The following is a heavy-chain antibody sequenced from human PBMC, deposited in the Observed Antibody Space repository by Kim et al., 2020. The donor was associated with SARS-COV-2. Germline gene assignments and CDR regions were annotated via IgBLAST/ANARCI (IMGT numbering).Heavy chain of an antibody. CDR2: INEDGSQR. Sequence: GGSLRLSCTVSGLIFSNHYMAWVRQAPGKGLEWVASINEDGSQRYYVDSLKGRFTISRDNAKNSLYLHLNSLGVEDTAFYYRVRYSRSSTVHNYWGQGT. V-gene: IGHV3-7*01. CDR3: VRYSRSSTVHNY. J-gene: IGHJ4*03. CDR1: GLIFSNHY. D-gene: IGHD2-2*01.